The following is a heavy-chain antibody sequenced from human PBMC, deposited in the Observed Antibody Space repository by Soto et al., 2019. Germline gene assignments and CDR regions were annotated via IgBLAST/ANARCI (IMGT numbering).Heavy chain of an antibody. Sequence: QVQLQESDPGLVKPSETLSLTCTVSGGSISSYYWSWIRQPPGKGLEWIGYIYYSGSTNYNPPPNSRVTIAVDSSKNQCSLKLSSVTAADTAVYYCARMRNILTGYPGPFDYWGQGTLVTVSS. J-gene: IGHJ4*02. D-gene: IGHD3-9*01. V-gene: IGHV4-59*01. CDR3: ARMRNILTGYPGPFDY. CDR1: GGSISSYY. CDR2: IYYSGST.